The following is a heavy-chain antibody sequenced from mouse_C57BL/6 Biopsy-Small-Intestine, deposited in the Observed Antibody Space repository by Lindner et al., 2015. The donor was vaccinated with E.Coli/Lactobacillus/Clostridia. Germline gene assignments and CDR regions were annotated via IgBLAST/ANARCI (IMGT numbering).Heavy chain of an antibody. CDR2: INPYNGDT. J-gene: IGHJ3*01. D-gene: IGHD2-13*01. CDR3: TRRSRWGDYLFAY. V-gene: IGHV1-37*01. Sequence: VQLQESGPELVKPGASVKMSCKASGYSFTAFFINWVKQSHGESLEWIGRINPYNGDTFYNRKFKGKATLTVDKSSNTAYMELHSLTFEDSAVYYCTRRSRWGDYLFAYWGQGTLVTVSA. CDR1: GYSFTAFF.